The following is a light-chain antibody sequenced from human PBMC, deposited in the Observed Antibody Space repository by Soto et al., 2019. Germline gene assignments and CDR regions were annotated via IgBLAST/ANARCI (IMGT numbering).Light chain of an antibody. CDR1: SFDVGGCNY. CDR3: SAYAGSPYLYV. V-gene: IGLV2-8*01. J-gene: IGLJ1*01. CDR2: EVS. Sequence: QSALTQPPSASGSPGQSVTISCTGTSFDVGGCNYVSWYQQHPGKAPQVLMYEVSKRPSGVPDRFSGSKSGNTASLTVSGLQAEDEADYYCSAYAGSPYLYVFGSGTKVTV.